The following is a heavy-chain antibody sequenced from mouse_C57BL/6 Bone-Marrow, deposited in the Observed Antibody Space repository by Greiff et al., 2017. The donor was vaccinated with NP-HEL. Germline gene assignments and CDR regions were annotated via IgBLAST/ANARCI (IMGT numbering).Heavy chain of an antibody. V-gene: IGHV1-5*01. CDR1: GYTFTSYW. D-gene: IGHD1-1*01. CDR2: IYPGNSDT. J-gene: IGHJ2*01. CDR3: TRSSYYYALYYFDY. Sequence: VQLQQSGTVLARPGASVKMSCKTSGYTFTSYWMHWVKQRPGQGLEWIGAIYPGNSDTSYNQKFKGKAKLTAVTSASTAYMELSSLTNEDSAVYYCTRSSYYYALYYFDYWGQGTTLTVSS.